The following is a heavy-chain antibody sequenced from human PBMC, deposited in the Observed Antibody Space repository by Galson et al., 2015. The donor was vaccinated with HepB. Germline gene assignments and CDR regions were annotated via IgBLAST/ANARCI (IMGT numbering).Heavy chain of an antibody. D-gene: IGHD1-1*01. V-gene: IGHV3-23*01. CDR3: ARGTTSIDY. CDR2: ISVSGDSR. J-gene: IGHJ4*02. CDR1: GFSVSDSF. Sequence: SLRLSCAASGFSVSDSFMSWVRQAPGKGLECVSAISVSGDSRDYADSVKGRFTISRDNSKNMLYLQMNDLRVEDTAVYYCARGTTSIDYWGQGTQVSVSS.